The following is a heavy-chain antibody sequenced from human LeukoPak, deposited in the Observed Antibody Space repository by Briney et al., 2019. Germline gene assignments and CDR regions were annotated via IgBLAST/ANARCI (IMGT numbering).Heavy chain of an antibody. CDR2: IYSGGST. J-gene: IGHJ6*02. CDR1: GFTVSSNY. Sequence: GGSLRPSCAASGFTVSSNYMSWVRQAPGKGLEWVSVIYSGGSTYYADSVKGRFTISRDNSKNTLYLQMNSLRAEDTAVYYCAAGYCSSTSCYAPAEYYGMDVWGQGTTVTVSS. CDR3: AAGYCSSTSCYAPAEYYGMDV. V-gene: IGHV3-53*01. D-gene: IGHD2-2*03.